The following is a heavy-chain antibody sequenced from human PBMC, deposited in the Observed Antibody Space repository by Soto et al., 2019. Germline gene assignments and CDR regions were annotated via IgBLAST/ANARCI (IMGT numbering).Heavy chain of an antibody. V-gene: IGHV3-23*01. CDR1: GFTFNSYA. J-gene: IGHJ4*02. D-gene: IGHD2-15*01. CDR3: AKVTKEIVVAVAATAASFDY. Sequence: GGSLRLSCAASGFTFNSYAMSWVRQAPGKGLEWVSSISSSGGSTYYADSVKGRFTISRDNSKNTLYVQMNSLRAEDTAVYYCAKVTKEIVVAVAATAASFDYWVKGTLVTVSS. CDR2: ISSSGGST.